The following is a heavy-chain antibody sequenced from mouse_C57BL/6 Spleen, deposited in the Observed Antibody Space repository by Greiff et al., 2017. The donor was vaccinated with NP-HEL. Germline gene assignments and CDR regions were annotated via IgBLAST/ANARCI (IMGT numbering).Heavy chain of an antibody. Sequence: QVQLQQPGAELVMPGASVKLSCKASGYTFTSYWMHWVKQRPGQGLEWIGEIDPSDSYTNYKQKFKGKSTLTVDKSSSTAYMQLSSLTSTDSAVYYCATSVVAEGFAYWGQGTLVTVSA. CDR3: ATSVVAEGFAY. CDR1: GYTFTSYW. V-gene: IGHV1-69*01. J-gene: IGHJ3*01. CDR2: IDPSDSYT. D-gene: IGHD1-1*01.